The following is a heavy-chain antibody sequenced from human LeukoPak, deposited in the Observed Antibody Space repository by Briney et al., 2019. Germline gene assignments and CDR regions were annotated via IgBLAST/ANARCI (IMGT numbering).Heavy chain of an antibody. J-gene: IGHJ4*02. CDR3: ARDGLGSGYDALDY. CDR1: GFTFSSYA. D-gene: IGHD5-12*01. Sequence: GGSLRLSCAASGFTFSSYAMHWVRQAPGKGLEWVAVISYDGSNKYYADSVKGRFTISRDNSKNTLYLQMNSLRAEDTAVYYCARDGLGSGYDALDYWGQGTLVTVPS. CDR2: ISYDGSNK. V-gene: IGHV3-30*04.